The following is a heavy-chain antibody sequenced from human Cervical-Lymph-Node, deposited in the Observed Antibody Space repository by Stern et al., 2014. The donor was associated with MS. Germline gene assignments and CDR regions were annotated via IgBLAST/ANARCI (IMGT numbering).Heavy chain of an antibody. CDR2: ISYDGSNK. J-gene: IGHJ4*02. CDR3: AREGYGGRLPPGLDS. Sequence: VQLEESGGGVVQPGRSLRLSCAASGFTFTTFAMHWVRQAPGKGLEWVALISYDGSNKYYAESVKGRFTISRDNSKNTLYLQMNSLRAEDTAVYHCAREGYGGRLPPGLDSWGQGTLVTVSS. D-gene: IGHD1-26*01. CDR1: GFTFTTFA. V-gene: IGHV3-30-3*01.